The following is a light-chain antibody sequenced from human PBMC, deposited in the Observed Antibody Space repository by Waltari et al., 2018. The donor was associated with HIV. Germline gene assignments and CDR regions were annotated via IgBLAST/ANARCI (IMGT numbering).Light chain of an antibody. Sequence: DIQMTQSPSSLSASAGDRVTITCQASQDISKYLSWHQQKPGKAPRRLISDAYNLQTGVPSRFSGSGSGTDFTFNISSLQPEDIATYFCQQYDSLPFTFGPGTKVDIK. CDR1: QDISKY. V-gene: IGKV1-33*01. CDR3: QQYDSLPFT. CDR2: DAY. J-gene: IGKJ3*01.